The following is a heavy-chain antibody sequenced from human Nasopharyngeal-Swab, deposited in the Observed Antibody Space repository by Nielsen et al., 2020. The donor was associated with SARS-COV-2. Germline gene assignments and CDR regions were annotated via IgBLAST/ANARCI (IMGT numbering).Heavy chain of an antibody. CDR3: ASVHSSSWYFDY. Sequence: WIRQPPGKGLEWVANIKQDGSEKYYVDSVKGRFIISRDNAKNSLYLQMNSLRAEDTAVYYCASVHSSSWYFDYWGQGTLVTVLL. V-gene: IGHV3-7*01. CDR2: IKQDGSEK. D-gene: IGHD6-13*01. J-gene: IGHJ4*02.